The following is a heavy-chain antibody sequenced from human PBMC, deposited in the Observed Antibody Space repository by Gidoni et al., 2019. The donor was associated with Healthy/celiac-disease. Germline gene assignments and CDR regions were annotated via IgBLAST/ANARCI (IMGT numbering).Heavy chain of an antibody. CDR1: GYTFTSYD. CDR3: ARGQDYYGSGSYQPFDY. J-gene: IGHJ4*02. Sequence: QVQLVQSGAEVKKPGASVKVSCKASGYTFTSYDINWVRQATGQGLEWMGWMNPNSGNTGYAQKFQGRVTMTRNTTISTAYMELSSLRSEDTAVYYCARGQDYYGSGSYQPFDYWGQGTLVTVSS. CDR2: MNPNSGNT. V-gene: IGHV1-8*01. D-gene: IGHD3-10*01.